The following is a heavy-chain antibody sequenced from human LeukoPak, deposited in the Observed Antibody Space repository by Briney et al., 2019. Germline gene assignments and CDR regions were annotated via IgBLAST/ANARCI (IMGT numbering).Heavy chain of an antibody. V-gene: IGHV1-8*01. CDR1: GYTFTSYD. J-gene: IGHJ6*02. D-gene: IGHD6-13*01. Sequence: GASVKVSCKASGYTFTSYDINWVRQATGQGLEWMGWMNPNSGNTGYAQKFQGRVTMTRNTSISTAYMELSSLRSEDTAVYYCARLGSSSWIRSYYYYGMDVWGQGTTVTVSS. CDR3: ARLGSSSWIRSYYYYGMDV. CDR2: MNPNSGNT.